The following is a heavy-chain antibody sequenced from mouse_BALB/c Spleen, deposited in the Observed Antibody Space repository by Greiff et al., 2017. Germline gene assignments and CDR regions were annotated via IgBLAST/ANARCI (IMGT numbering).Heavy chain of an antibody. CDR3: ARTYDRYDGYFDY. D-gene: IGHD2-14*01. Sequence: EVQLQQSGAELVKPGASVKLSCTASGFNIKDTYMHWVKQRPEQGLEWIGRIDPANGNTKYDPKFQGKATITADTSSNTAYLQLSSLTSEDTAVYYCARTYDRYDGYFDYWGQGTTLTVSS. V-gene: IGHV14-3*02. CDR2: IDPANGNT. J-gene: IGHJ2*01. CDR1: GFNIKDTY.